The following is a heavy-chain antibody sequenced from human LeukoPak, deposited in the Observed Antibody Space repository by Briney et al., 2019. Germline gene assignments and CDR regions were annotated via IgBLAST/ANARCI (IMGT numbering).Heavy chain of an antibody. CDR1: VGSISSGDYY. V-gene: IGHV4-30-4*01. Sequence: PSETLSLTCTVSVGSISSGDYYWGWMRQPRGRGMEGIGFIYFSGSTYYTPSLKSRLTISIDTSKNQFSLRLNSVAAADTAVYFCARAHIVGATVDYCGQGTLVTVSS. J-gene: IGHJ4*02. CDR3: ARAHIVGATVDY. CDR2: IYFSGST. D-gene: IGHD1-26*01.